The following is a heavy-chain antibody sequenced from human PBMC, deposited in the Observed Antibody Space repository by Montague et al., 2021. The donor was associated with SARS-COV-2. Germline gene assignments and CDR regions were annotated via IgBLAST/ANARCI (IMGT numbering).Heavy chain of an antibody. CDR3: ASPTYYYDSSGCDAFDI. J-gene: IGHJ3*02. CDR2: IYYSGST. CDR1: GGSISSSSYY. D-gene: IGHD3-22*01. Sequence: SETLSLTCTVSGGSISSSSYYWGWIRQPPGKGLEWIGSIYYSGSTYYNPSLKSRVTISVDTSKNQFSLKLSSVAAADTAVYYCASPTYYYDSSGCDAFDIWGQGTMVTVSS. V-gene: IGHV4-39*01.